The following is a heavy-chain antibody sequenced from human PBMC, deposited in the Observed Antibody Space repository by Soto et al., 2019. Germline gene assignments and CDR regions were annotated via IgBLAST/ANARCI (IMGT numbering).Heavy chain of an antibody. CDR3: AHFPHYCSGGSCYSYYFDY. CDR2: IYWDDDK. V-gene: IGHV2-5*02. D-gene: IGHD2-15*01. J-gene: IGHJ4*02. Sequence: QITLKESGPTLVKPTQTLTLTCTFSGFSLSTSGVGVGWIRQPPGKALEWLALIYWDDDKRYSPSLKSRLTITKDTSKNHVFLTMPTMAPVDTATYYCAHFPHYCSGGSCYSYYFDYWGQGTLVTVSS. CDR1: GFSLSTSGVG.